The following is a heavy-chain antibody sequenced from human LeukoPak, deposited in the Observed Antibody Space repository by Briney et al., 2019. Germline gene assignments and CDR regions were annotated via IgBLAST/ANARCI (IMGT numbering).Heavy chain of an antibody. D-gene: IGHD3-10*01. CDR1: GFTFSSYA. V-gene: IGHV3-30-3*01. CDR2: ISYDGSNK. CDR3: ARHPSFDITMVRGPFDY. J-gene: IGHJ4*02. Sequence: GGSLRLPCAASGFTFSSYAMHWVRQAPGKGLEWVAVISYDGSNKYYADSVKGRFTISRDNSKNTLYLQMNSLRAEDTAVYYCARHPSFDITMVRGPFDYWGQGTLVTVSS.